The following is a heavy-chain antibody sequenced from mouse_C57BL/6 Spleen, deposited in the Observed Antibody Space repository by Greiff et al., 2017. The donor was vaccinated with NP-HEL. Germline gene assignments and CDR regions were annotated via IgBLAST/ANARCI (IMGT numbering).Heavy chain of an antibody. CDR2: IYPGDGDT. CDR3: ARERGMKLRLDYFDY. Sequence: VKVVESGPELVKPGASVKISCKASGYAFSSSWMNWVKQRPGKGLEWIGRIYPGDGDTNYNGKFKGKATLTADKSSSTAYMQLSSLTSEDSAVYFCARERGMKLRLDYFDYWGQGTTLTVSS. CDR1: GYAFSSSW. D-gene: IGHD3-2*02. J-gene: IGHJ2*01. V-gene: IGHV1-82*01.